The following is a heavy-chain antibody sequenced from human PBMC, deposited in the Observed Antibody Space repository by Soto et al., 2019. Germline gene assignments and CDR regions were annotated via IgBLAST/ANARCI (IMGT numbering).Heavy chain of an antibody. Sequence: SRTLSLTCAISGDSVSSNSAAWNWIRQSPSRGLEWLGRTYYRSKWYNDYAVSVKSRITINPDTSKNQFSLQLNSVTPEDTAVYYCARGAIASTLHYYYGMDVWGQGTTVTVSS. CDR3: ARGAIASTLHYYYGMDV. V-gene: IGHV6-1*01. CDR1: GDSVSSNSAA. CDR2: TYYRSKWYN. J-gene: IGHJ6*02. D-gene: IGHD6-13*01.